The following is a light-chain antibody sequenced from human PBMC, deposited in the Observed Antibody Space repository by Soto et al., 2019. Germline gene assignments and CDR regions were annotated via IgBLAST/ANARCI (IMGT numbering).Light chain of an antibody. J-gene: IGKJ3*01. V-gene: IGKV3-15*01. CDR2: ETS. CDR3: QQYNNWPPFT. Sequence: EIVLTQSPATLSLSPGERATLSCRASQSVSTSLAWYQQKPGQAPRLLIYETSIRAPGIPARFSGSGSGTEFTLTISSLQSEDFAVYHCQQYNNWPPFTFGPGTKVDIK. CDR1: QSVSTS.